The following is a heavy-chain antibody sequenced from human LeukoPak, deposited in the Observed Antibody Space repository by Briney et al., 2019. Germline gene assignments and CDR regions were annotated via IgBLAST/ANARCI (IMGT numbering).Heavy chain of an antibody. D-gene: IGHD3-10*01. J-gene: IGHJ6*03. CDR3: ASRRARAYYYYYMDV. CDR2: NIPIFGTA. Sequence: GASVKVSCKASGGTFSSYAISWVRQAPGQGLEWMGGNIPIFGTANYAQKFQGRVTITADESTSTAYMELSSLRSEDTAVYYCASRRARAYYYYYMDVWGKGTTVTVSS. V-gene: IGHV1-69*13. CDR1: GGTFSSYA.